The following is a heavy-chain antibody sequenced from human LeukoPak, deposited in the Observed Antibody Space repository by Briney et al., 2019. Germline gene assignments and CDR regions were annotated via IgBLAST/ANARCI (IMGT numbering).Heavy chain of an antibody. CDR2: IWYDGSNK. D-gene: IGHD3-10*01. J-gene: IGHJ4*02. V-gene: IGHV3-33*01. CDR1: RFTFSNYG. Sequence: PGRSLRLSCAASRFTFSNYGMHWVRQAPGKWLEWVAVIWYDGSNKYYADSVKGRFTISRDNSKNTLYLQMNSLRAEDTAVYYCARDLLLWFGELSSSLDNWGQGTLVTVSS. CDR3: ARDLLLWFGELSSSLDN.